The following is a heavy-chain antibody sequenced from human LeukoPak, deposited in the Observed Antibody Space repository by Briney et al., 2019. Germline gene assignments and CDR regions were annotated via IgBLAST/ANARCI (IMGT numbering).Heavy chain of an antibody. CDR3: AKDPLPVIATSYFDS. CDR1: GFTVSSNY. J-gene: IGHJ4*02. V-gene: IGHV3-53*01. D-gene: IGHD3-10*01. Sequence: GGSLRLSCAASGFTVSSNYMTWVRQAPGKGLEWVSISGSGTNTYYADSVKGRFTISRDNSQNTLYLQMSSLRAEDTAVYYCAKDPLPVIATSYFDSWGQGTLVTVSS. CDR2: SGSGTNT.